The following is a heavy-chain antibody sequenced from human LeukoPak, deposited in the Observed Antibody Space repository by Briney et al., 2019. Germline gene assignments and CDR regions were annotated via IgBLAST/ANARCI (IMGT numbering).Heavy chain of an antibody. D-gene: IGHD3-16*02. CDR2: INPNSGGT. J-gene: IGHJ4*02. V-gene: IGHV1-2*02. Sequence: ASVKVSCKASGYTFTDYYMHWVRQAPGQGLEWMGWINPNSGGTNYAQKFQGRVTMTRDTSISTAYMELSRLRSDDTAVYYCARGDYVWGSYRYGYDYWGQGTLVTVSS. CDR3: ARGDYVWGSYRYGYDY. CDR1: GYTFTDYY.